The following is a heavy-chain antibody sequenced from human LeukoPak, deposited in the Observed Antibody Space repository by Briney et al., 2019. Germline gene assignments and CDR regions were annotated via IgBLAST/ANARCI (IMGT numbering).Heavy chain of an antibody. J-gene: IGHJ5*02. CDR2: ISAYNGNT. V-gene: IGHV1-18*01. CDR3: ARGVGYYYDSSGYYEGNWFDP. CDR1: GYTFTSYG. D-gene: IGHD3-22*01. Sequence: ASVKVSCKASGYTFTSYGISWVRQAPGQGLEWMGWISAYNGNTNYAQKLQGRVTMTTDTSTSTAYMELSSLRSEDTAVYYCARGVGYYYDSSGYYEGNWFDPWGQGTLVTVSS.